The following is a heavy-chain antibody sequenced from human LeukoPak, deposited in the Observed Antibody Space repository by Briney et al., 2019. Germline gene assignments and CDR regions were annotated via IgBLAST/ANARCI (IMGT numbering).Heavy chain of an antibody. Sequence: SGPALVKPTQTLTLTCTFSGFPFSTSEMCVSWIRQPPGKPLEWLARIDGDDDKYYSTSLKTRLTISKDTSKKQVVLTMTNMDPVDTATYHCARTTHLTVDYWGQGILVTVSS. CDR2: IDGDDDK. J-gene: IGHJ4*02. V-gene: IGHV2-70*11. CDR3: ARTTHLTVDY. D-gene: IGHD7-27*01. CDR1: GFPFSTSEMC.